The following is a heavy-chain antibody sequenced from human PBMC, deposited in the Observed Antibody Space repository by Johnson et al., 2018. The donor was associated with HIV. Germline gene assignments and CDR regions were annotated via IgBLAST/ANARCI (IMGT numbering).Heavy chain of an antibody. D-gene: IGHD2-2*01. CDR2: IKQDGSEK. J-gene: IGHJ3*02. Sequence: MQLVESGGGLVQPGGSLRLSCAASGFTFSNYWMSWVRQAPGKGLEWVANIKQDGSEKYYVDSVKGRFTISRENAKNSVYLQMNSLRAEDTAVYYCAREDCSSTRCSDRDSAFDIWGQGTMVTVSS. CDR3: AREDCSSTRCSDRDSAFDI. CDR1: GFTFSNYW. V-gene: IGHV3-7*01.